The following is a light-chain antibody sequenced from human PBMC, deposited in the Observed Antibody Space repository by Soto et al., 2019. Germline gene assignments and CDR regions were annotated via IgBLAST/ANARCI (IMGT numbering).Light chain of an antibody. V-gene: IGLV2-14*01. Sequence: QSALTQPASVSGSPGQSITISCPGTSSDVGGYNYVSWYQQDPGKAPKLMIYDVSNRPSGVSNRFSGSKSGNTASLTISGLQAEDEADYYCSSYASSSTPHVVFGEGTKLTVL. CDR3: SSYASSSTPHVV. J-gene: IGLJ2*01. CDR2: DVS. CDR1: SSDVGGYNY.